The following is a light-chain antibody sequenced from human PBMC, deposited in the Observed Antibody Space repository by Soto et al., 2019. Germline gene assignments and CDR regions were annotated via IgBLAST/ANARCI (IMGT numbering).Light chain of an antibody. CDR2: EDS. V-gene: IGLV2-23*01. CDR1: NSDVGSYNL. J-gene: IGLJ1*01. CDR3: CSYAGSSTWV. Sequence: QSALTQPASVSGSPGQSITISCTGTNSDVGSYNLVSWYQQHPGKAPKLMIYEDSKRPSGVSNRFSGSKSGNTASLTISGLQAEDEADYYCCSYAGSSTWVFGTGTKVTVL.